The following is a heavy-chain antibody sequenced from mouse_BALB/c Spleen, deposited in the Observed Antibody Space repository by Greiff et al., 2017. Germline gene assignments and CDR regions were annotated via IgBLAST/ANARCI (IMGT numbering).Heavy chain of an antibody. CDR1: GFNIKDTY. CDR2: IDPANGNT. V-gene: IGHV14-3*02. J-gene: IGHJ4*01. Sequence: EVQLQQSGAELVKPGASVKLSCTASGFNIKDTYMHWVKQRPEQGLEWIGRIDPANGNTKYDPKFQGKATITADTSSNTAYLQLSSLTSEDTAVYYCARQLGLREAMDYWGQGTSVTVSS. CDR3: ARQLGLREAMDY. D-gene: IGHD3-1*01.